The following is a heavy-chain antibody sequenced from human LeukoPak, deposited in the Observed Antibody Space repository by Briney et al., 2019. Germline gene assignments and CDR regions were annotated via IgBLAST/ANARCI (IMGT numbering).Heavy chain of an antibody. CDR3: ARALCELERRGGKVCYFDY. CDR2: IYHSGST. D-gene: IGHD1-1*01. V-gene: IGHV4-30-2*01. CDR1: GGSISSGGYY. Sequence: SQTLSLTCTVSGGSISSGGYYWSWIRQPPGKGLEWIGYIYHSGSTYYNPSLKSRVTISVDRSKNQFSLKLSSVTAADTAVYYCARALCELERRGGKVCYFDYWGQGTLVTVSS. J-gene: IGHJ4*02.